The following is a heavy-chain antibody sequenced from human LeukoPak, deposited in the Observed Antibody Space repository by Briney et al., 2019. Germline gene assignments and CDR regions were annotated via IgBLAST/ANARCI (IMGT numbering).Heavy chain of an antibody. CDR1: GGSISSYY. CDR3: ARAHYDILTGYYHPLDY. CDR2: IYYSGST. D-gene: IGHD3-9*01. J-gene: IGHJ4*02. Sequence: PSETLSLTCTVSGGSISSYYWSWIRQPPGKGLEWIGYIYYSGSTNYNPSLKSRVTISADTSKNQFSLKLSSVTAADTAVYYCARAHYDILTGYYHPLDYWGQGTLVTVSS. V-gene: IGHV4-59*01.